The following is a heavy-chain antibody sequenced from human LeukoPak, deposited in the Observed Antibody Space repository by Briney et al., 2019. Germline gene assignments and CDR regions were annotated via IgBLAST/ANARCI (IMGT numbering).Heavy chain of an antibody. Sequence: PGGSLRLSCAASGFTFSSYAMYWVRQAPGKGLEWVAVISYDGSNKYYADSVKGRFTISRDNSKNTLYLQMNSLRAEDTAVYYCARDARIQLWSPEDAFDIWGQGTMVTVSS. D-gene: IGHD5-18*01. CDR1: GFTFSSYA. J-gene: IGHJ3*02. CDR3: ARDARIQLWSPEDAFDI. V-gene: IGHV3-30-3*01. CDR2: ISYDGSNK.